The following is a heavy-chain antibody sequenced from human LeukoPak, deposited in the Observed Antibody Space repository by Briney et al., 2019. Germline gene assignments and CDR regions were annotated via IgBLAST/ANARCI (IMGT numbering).Heavy chain of an antibody. CDR3: ARVKEGRVYYDSSGYQPYYFDY. J-gene: IGHJ4*02. CDR2: IYYSGST. V-gene: IGHV4-59*01. Sequence: PSETLSLTCTVSGGSISSYYWSWIRQPPGKGLEWIGYIYYSGSTNYNPSLKSQVTISVDTSKNQFSLKLSSVTAADTAVYYCARVKEGRVYYDSSGYQPYYFDYWGQGTLVTVSS. CDR1: GGSISSYY. D-gene: IGHD3-22*01.